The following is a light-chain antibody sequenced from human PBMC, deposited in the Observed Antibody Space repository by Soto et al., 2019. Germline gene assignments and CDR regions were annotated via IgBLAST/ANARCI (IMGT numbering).Light chain of an antibody. Sequence: DIQMTQSPSSLSASVGDRVTITCRARQGISNYLAWYQQKPGKVPKLLIYAASTLQSGVPTRVSGSVSGTDFTLTISSLQPEDVATYYCQQYNSAPFTFGPGTKVDIK. V-gene: IGKV1-27*01. CDR3: QQYNSAPFT. CDR2: AAS. CDR1: QGISNY. J-gene: IGKJ3*01.